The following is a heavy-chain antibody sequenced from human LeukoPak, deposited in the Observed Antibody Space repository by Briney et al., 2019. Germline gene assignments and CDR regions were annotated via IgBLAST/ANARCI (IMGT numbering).Heavy chain of an antibody. J-gene: IGHJ5*02. V-gene: IGHV3-7*03. CDR1: GFTFGKYW. D-gene: IGHD3-16*01. CDR2: IKLDGSEK. CDR3: AKAPTGGNILHWFDP. Sequence: GGSLRLSCVASGFTFGKYWMSWVRQAPGKGLEWVANIKLDGSEKNYVDSVKGRFTISRDNTKNSLYLQMNSLRAEDTAVYYCAKAPTGGNILHWFDPWGQGTLVTVSS.